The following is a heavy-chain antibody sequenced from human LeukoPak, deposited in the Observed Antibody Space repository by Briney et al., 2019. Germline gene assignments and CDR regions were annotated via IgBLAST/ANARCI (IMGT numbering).Heavy chain of an antibody. V-gene: IGHV3-30*03. CDR2: ISFDGSNK. Sequence: GGSLRLFCAASGFTFSIYDMHWVRQAPGKGLVWGAVISFDGSNKYYADSVKGRFTISRDNSKNTLYLEMNSLRAEDTAVYYCASARALYGYSGYDETYFAYWGQGTLVTASS. CDR1: GFTFSIYD. D-gene: IGHD5-12*01. J-gene: IGHJ4*02. CDR3: ASARALYGYSGYDETYFAY.